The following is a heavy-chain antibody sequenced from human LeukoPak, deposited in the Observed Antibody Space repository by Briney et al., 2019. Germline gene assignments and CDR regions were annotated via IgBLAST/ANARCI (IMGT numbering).Heavy chain of an antibody. V-gene: IGHV1-8*01. CDR1: GYTFTSYS. D-gene: IGHD3-16*01. CDR3: AREVRRGTYDY. Sequence: ASVKVSCKASGYTFTSYSINRVRQATGQGLEWMGWMNPNSGGSGPAQKFQGRVTMTWNTPISTAYMELSSLTSDDTAVYYCAREVRRGTYDYWGQGTLVTVTP. J-gene: IGHJ4*02. CDR2: MNPNSGGS.